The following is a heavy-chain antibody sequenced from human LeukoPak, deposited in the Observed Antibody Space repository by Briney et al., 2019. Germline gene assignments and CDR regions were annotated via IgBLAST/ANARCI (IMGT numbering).Heavy chain of an antibody. J-gene: IGHJ6*02. CDR3: ARDLSPYSSGWYVTYYYYGMDV. CDR2: ISYDGSNK. D-gene: IGHD6-19*01. V-gene: IGHV3-30-3*01. Sequence: GGSLRLSCAASGFTFSSYAMHWVRQAPGKGLEWVAVISYDGSNKYYADSVKGRFTISRDNSKNTLYLLMKSLRAEDTAVYYCARDLSPYSSGWYVTYYYYGMDVWGRGTTVTVSS. CDR1: GFTFSSYA.